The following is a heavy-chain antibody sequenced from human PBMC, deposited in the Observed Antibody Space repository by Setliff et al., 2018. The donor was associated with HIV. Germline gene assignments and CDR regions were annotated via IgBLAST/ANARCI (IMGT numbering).Heavy chain of an antibody. J-gene: IGHJ4*02. CDR3: ARDDYLDSSGYEGASY. CDR1: GGSISSDNW. V-gene: IGHV4-4*02. Sequence: NPSETLSLTCAVSGGSISSDNWWNWVRQPPGKGLEWIGEIHHCGSHNYNPSLKSRVTISVDTSKNQYSMKLSSVTAADTAVYYCARDDYLDSSGYEGASYWGRGTLVTVSS. D-gene: IGHD3-22*01. CDR2: IHHCGSH.